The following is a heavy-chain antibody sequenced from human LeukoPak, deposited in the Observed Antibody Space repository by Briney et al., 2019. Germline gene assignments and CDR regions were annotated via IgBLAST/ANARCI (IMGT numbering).Heavy chain of an antibody. CDR1: GFTFSSYW. D-gene: IGHD7-27*01. CDR2: IKQDGSEK. J-gene: IGHJ4*02. CDR3: ARFSQLGTLDYFDY. Sequence: GGSLRLSCAASGFTFSSYWMSWVRQAPGKGLEWVANIKQDGSEKYYVDSVKGRFTISRDNAKNSLYLQMTSLRAEDTAVYYCARFSQLGTLDYFDYWGQGTLVTVSS. V-gene: IGHV3-7*01.